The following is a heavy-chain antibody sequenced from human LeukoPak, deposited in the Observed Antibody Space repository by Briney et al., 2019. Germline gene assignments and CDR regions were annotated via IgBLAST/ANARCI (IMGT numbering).Heavy chain of an antibody. J-gene: IGHJ3*02. Sequence: SETLSLTCTVSGGSISSYYWSWIRQPPGKGLEWIGYIYYSGSTNYNPSLKSRVTISVDTSKNQFSLKLSSVTAADTAVYYCARSTLPYDYDYVWGSYSPRTSASDAFDIWGQGTMVTVSS. CDR3: ARSTLPYDYDYVWGSYSPRTSASDAFDI. CDR1: GGSISSYY. D-gene: IGHD3-16*01. CDR2: IYYSGST. V-gene: IGHV4-59*01.